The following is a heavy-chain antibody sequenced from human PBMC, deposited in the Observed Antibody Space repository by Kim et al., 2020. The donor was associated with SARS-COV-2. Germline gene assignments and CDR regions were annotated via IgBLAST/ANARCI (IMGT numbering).Heavy chain of an antibody. J-gene: IGHJ6*03. D-gene: IGHD5-18*01. CDR2: ISGSGGST. V-gene: IGHV3-23*01. CDR3: AKDGNSGWGQLGGYSYYYYYYMDV. CDR1: GFTFSSYA. Sequence: GGSLRLSCAASGFTFSSYAMSWVRQAPGKGLEWVSAISGSGGSTYYADSVKGRFTISRDNSKNTLYLQMNSLRAEDTAVYYCAKDGNSGWGQLGGYSYYYYYYMDVWGKGTTVTVSS.